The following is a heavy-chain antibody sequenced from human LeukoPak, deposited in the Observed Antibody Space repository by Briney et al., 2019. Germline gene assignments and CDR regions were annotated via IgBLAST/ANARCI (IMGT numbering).Heavy chain of an antibody. CDR2: IYYSGST. CDR3: ARSMVRGVIGVWFDP. Sequence: SETLSLTCIVSGGSISSSSYYWGWIRQPPGKGLEWIGSIYYSGSTYYNPSLKSRVTISVDTSKNQFSLKLSSVTAADTAVYYCARSMVRGVIGVWFDPWGQGTLVTVSS. J-gene: IGHJ5*02. CDR1: GGSISSSSYY. V-gene: IGHV4-39*01. D-gene: IGHD3-10*01.